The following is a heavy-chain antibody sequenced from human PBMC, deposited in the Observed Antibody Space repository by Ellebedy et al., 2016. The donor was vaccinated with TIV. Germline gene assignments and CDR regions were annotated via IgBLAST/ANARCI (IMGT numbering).Heavy chain of an antibody. Sequence: GESLKISCAASGFSVSANYMNWVRQAPGKGLEWVSVIYSGSDGGDTYYADSVEGRFTIYKDNFKNTLYLQMNRLKAEDTAVYYCARDPVGVGPAFDVWGQGTMVTVSS. V-gene: IGHV3-53*01. CDR1: GFSVSANY. J-gene: IGHJ3*01. CDR3: ARDPVGVGPAFDV. CDR2: IYSGSDGGDT. D-gene: IGHD4-23*01.